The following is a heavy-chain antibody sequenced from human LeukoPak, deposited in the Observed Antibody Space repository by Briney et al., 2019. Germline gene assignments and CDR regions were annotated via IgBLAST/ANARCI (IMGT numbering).Heavy chain of an antibody. J-gene: IGHJ2*01. CDR1: GGSISSYY. CDR3: ARGYSSGWYPFPWYFDL. D-gene: IGHD6-19*01. Sequence: SETLSLTCTVSGGSISSYYWSWIRQPPGKGLEWIGYIYYSGSPNYNPSLKSRVTISVDTSKNQFSLKLSSVTAADTAVYYCARGYSSGWYPFPWYFDLWGRGTLVTVSS. V-gene: IGHV4-59*01. CDR2: IYYSGSP.